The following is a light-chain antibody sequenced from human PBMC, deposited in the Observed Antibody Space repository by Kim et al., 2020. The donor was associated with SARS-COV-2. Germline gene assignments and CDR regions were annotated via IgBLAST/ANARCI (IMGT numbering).Light chain of an antibody. V-gene: IGKV3-20*01. CDR3: QQYSSTPAT. Sequence: SPEEMGTLACWASRRVSSNKLAWYQQKPGQAPTLLIYGASTRATGNPARCSGSGSGTDFTLTSTRLEPEDFAVYYCQQYSSTPATFGQGTKVDIK. CDR1: RRVSSNK. J-gene: IGKJ1*01. CDR2: GAS.